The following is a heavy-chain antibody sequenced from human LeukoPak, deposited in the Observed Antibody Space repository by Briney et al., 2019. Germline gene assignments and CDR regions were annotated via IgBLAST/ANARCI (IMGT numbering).Heavy chain of an antibody. Sequence: GGSLRLSCAASGFTFSSYSMNWVRQAPGKGLEWVSYINSSSSTIYYADSVKGRFTISRDNAKNSLYLRMNSLRDEDTAVYYCARGRGSGTANADYWGQGTLVTVSP. CDR3: ARGRGSGTANADY. V-gene: IGHV3-48*02. CDR1: GFTFSSYS. D-gene: IGHD3-10*01. CDR2: INSSSSTI. J-gene: IGHJ4*02.